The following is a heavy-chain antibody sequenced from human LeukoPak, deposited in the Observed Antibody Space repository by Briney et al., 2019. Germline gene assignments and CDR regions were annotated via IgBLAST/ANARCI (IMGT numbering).Heavy chain of an antibody. V-gene: IGHV3-30*02. CDR3: AKDVRAEGHRYFDD. D-gene: IGHD3-10*02. Sequence: GGSLRLSCTASRFILTNYAIQWVRQAPGKGLEWVAFIALEGIRRYFADSVKGRFTVSRDTSKNTVYLQMNGLRLEDTAVYYCAKDVRAEGHRYFDDWGQGTLVTVSS. CDR2: IALEGIRR. J-gene: IGHJ4*02. CDR1: RFILTNYA.